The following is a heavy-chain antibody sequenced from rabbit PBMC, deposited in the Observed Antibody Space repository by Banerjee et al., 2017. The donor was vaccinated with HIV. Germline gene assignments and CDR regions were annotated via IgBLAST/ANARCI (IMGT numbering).Heavy chain of an antibody. CDR2: IYYDGST. Sequence: QEQLEESGGGLVKPEGSLTLTCTASGSDISGYSMAWVRQAPGKGLEYIGYIYYDGSTYYASWAKGRFTISKTSSTTVTLQMTSLTAADTATYFCARDLAAVTGWNFGLWGQGTLVTVS. CDR1: GSDISGYS. D-gene: IGHD7-1*01. CDR3: ARDLAAVTGWNFGL. J-gene: IGHJ4*01. V-gene: IGHV1S45*01.